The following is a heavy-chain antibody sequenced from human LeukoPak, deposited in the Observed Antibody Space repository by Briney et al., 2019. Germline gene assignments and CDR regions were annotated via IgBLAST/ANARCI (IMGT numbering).Heavy chain of an antibody. V-gene: IGHV3-9*01. J-gene: IGHJ4*02. CDR3: ARARITMIGMYDY. Sequence: GGSLRLSCAASGFTFDDYAMHWVRQAPGKGLEWVSGISWNSGSIGYADSVKGRFTISRDNAKNSLYLQMNSLRAEDTALYYCARARITMIGMYDYWGQGTLDTVSS. CDR2: ISWNSGSI. CDR1: GFTFDDYA. D-gene: IGHD3-22*01.